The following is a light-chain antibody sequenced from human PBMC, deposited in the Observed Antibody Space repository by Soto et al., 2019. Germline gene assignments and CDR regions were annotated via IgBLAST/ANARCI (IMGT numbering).Light chain of an antibody. CDR3: ILSYDDTPV. J-gene: IGLJ2*01. Sequence: QAVVTQEPSLTVSPGGPVTLTCGSNAGTFTSALYPCWFQQRPGRAPRTLIYDATIKDSWTPVRFSGSLLGGNAAQTLSGSQPCDDADYYCILSYDDTPVLGGRTKLTV. CDR1: AGTFTSALY. V-gene: IGLV7-46*01. CDR2: DAT.